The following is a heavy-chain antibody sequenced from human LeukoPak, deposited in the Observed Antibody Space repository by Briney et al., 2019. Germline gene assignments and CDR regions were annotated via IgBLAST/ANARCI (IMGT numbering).Heavy chain of an antibody. Sequence: ASVKVSCKASGYTFTSYDINWVRQATGQGLEWMGWMNPNSGNTGYAQKFQGRVTMTRNTSMSTAYMELSSLRSEDTAVYYCAVPEGSAPGFDYWGQGTLVTVSS. V-gene: IGHV1-8*01. CDR3: AVPEGSAPGFDY. D-gene: IGHD1-26*01. CDR2: MNPNSGNT. CDR1: GYTFTSYD. J-gene: IGHJ4*02.